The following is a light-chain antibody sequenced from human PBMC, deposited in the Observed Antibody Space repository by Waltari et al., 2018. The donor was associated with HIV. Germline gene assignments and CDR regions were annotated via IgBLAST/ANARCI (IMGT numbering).Light chain of an antibody. CDR1: KLGNQY. J-gene: IGLJ1*01. Sequence: SYELTQPPSVSVSPGQTASITCSGDKLGNQYACWYQQKPGQSPVMVIYQDNKRPSGIPERFSGANSGNTATLTISGTQAMDEADYYCQAWDSSTGVFGTGTKVTVL. CDR3: QAWDSSTGV. V-gene: IGLV3-1*01. CDR2: QDN.